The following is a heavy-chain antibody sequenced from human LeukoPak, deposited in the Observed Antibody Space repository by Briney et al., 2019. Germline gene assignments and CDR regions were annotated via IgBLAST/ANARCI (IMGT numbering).Heavy chain of an antibody. V-gene: IGHV4-59*01. Sequence: SETLSLTCTVSGGSISSYYWSWIRQPPGKGLEWIGYIYYSGSTNYNPSLKSRVTISVDTSKNQFSLKLSSVTAADTAVYYCARVSGYCSSTSCYPYYYGMDVWGQGAAVTVSS. CDR1: GGSISSYY. D-gene: IGHD2-2*01. CDR2: IYYSGST. CDR3: ARVSGYCSSTSCYPYYYGMDV. J-gene: IGHJ6*02.